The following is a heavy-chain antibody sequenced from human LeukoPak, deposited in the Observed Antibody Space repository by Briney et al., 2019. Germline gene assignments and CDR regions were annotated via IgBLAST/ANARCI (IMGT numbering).Heavy chain of an antibody. Sequence: GGSLRLSCAASGFTFRRYWMSWVRQAPGKGLEWVANINQDGGEKDYVDSVKGRFTISRDNAKNSLYLQMNSLRAEDTAVYYCARDGVATDKAFDDWGQGTLVTVSS. CDR3: ARDGVATDKAFDD. CDR1: GFTFRRYW. J-gene: IGHJ4*02. CDR2: INQDGGEK. D-gene: IGHD5-12*01. V-gene: IGHV3-7*01.